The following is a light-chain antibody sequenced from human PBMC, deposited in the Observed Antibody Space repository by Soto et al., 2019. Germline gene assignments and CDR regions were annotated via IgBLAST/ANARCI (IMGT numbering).Light chain of an antibody. CDR3: QQYKSYST. CDR2: DAS. V-gene: IGKV1-5*01. J-gene: IGKJ1*01. CDR1: QTITRW. Sequence: DIQRTQSPSSLSASVGDRVTITCRASQTITRWMAWYQQKPGKAPKLLIYDASTLESGVPSRFSGSRSGTEFTLTINNLQPDDLATYICQQYKSYSTFGRGTKVDI.